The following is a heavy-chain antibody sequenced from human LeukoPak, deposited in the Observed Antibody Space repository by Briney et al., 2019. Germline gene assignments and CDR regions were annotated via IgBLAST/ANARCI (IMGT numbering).Heavy chain of an antibody. Sequence: SETLSLTCAVYGGSFSGYYWSWIRQPPGKGLEWIGEINHSGSTNYNPSLKSRVTISVDTSKNQFSLKLSSVTAADTAVYYCAREGTSGSPDWFDPWGQGTLVTVSS. V-gene: IGHV4-34*01. CDR3: AREGTSGSPDWFDP. CDR2: INHSGST. CDR1: GGSFSGYY. J-gene: IGHJ5*02. D-gene: IGHD2-8*01.